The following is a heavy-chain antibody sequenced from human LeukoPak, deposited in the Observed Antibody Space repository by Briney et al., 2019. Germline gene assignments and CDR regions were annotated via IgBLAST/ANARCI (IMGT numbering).Heavy chain of an antibody. CDR1: GFTFSSYA. V-gene: IGHV3-23*01. CDR2: ISGSGGST. Sequence: GGSLRLSCAASGFTFSSYAMSWVRQAPGKGLEWVSTISGSGGSTYYADSVKGRFTISRDNSKNTLYLQMNSLRAEDTAVYYCAKSGATEDYYDSSGYFDYWGQGTLVTVSS. CDR3: AKSGATEDYYDSSGYFDY. D-gene: IGHD3-22*01. J-gene: IGHJ4*02.